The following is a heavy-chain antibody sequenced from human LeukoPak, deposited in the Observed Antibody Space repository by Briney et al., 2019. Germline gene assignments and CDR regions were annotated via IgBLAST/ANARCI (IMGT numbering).Heavy chain of an antibody. J-gene: IGHJ4*02. V-gene: IGHV4-59*01. Sequence: SETLSLTCTVSGGSISSYYWSWIRQPPGKGLEWIGYIYYSGSTNYNPSLKSRVTIPVDTSKNQFSLKLSSVTAADTAVYYCARGPDILTGYYFYFDYWGQGTLVTVSS. D-gene: IGHD3-9*01. CDR1: GGSISSYY. CDR2: IYYSGST. CDR3: ARGPDILTGYYFYFDY.